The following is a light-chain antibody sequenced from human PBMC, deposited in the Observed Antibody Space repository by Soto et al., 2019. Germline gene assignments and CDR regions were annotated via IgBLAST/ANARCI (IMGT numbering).Light chain of an antibody. V-gene: IGKV3-20*01. CDR3: QQYDSSPRT. CDR2: GAS. CDR1: QSVGSY. J-gene: IGKJ2*01. Sequence: EIVLTQSPGTLSLSPGERATLSCRASQSVGSYLNWYQQKPGQAPRLLIYGASSRATGIPDRFSGSGSGTDFTLTITRLEPGDFAVYYCQQYDSSPRTFGHGTKLEIK.